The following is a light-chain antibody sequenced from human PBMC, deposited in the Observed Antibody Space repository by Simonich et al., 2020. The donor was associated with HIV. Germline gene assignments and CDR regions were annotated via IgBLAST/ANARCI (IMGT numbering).Light chain of an antibody. CDR2: EVS. CDR3: MQGIHFPYT. V-gene: IGKV2-29*02. Sequence: DIVMTQSPLSLPVTPGEPASISCRSSQSLLHSNGYNYLDWYLQKPGQSPQPLIYEVSTRFSGVSDRFSGGGSGTNFTLKISRVEAEDVGVYYCMQGIHFPYTFGQGPRWRSN. CDR1: QSLLHSNGYNY. J-gene: IGKJ2*01.